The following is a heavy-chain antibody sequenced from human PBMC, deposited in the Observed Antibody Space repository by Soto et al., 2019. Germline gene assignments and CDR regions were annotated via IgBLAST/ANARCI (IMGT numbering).Heavy chain of an antibody. Sequence: GGSLRLSCAASGFTFSSYGMHWVRQAPGKGLEWVAVIWYDGSNKYYADSVKGRFTISRDNSKNTLYLQMNSLRAEDTAVYYCARDLLPYEGYYYGMDVWGQGTTVTVSS. CDR1: GFTFSSYG. CDR2: IWYDGSNK. V-gene: IGHV3-33*01. D-gene: IGHD3-22*01. J-gene: IGHJ6*02. CDR3: ARDLLPYEGYYYGMDV.